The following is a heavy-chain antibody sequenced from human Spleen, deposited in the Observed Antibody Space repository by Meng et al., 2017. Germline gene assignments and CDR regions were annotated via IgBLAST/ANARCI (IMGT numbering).Heavy chain of an antibody. V-gene: IGHV4-34*01. CDR2: INHSGST. CDR3: ARGPTTMAHDFDY. D-gene: IGHD4-23*01. Sequence: QVPLQQWGAGLLTPSETLSLTCAVYGGSFSGYYWSWIRQPPGKGLEWIGEINHSGSTNYNPSLKSRVTISVDTSQNNLSLKLSSVTAADSAAYYCARGPTTMAHDFDYWGQGTLVTVSS. J-gene: IGHJ4*02. CDR1: GGSFSGYY.